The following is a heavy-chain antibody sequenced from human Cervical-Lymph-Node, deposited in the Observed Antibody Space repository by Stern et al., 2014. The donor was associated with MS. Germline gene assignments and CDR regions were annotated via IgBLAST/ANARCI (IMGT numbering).Heavy chain of an antibody. V-gene: IGHV1-24*01. CDR2: FDPEHDKT. D-gene: IGHD2-21*02. J-gene: IGHJ6*02. CDR3: ATHRGRVTYYYGMDV. Sequence: VQLVQSGAVVKKPGALVKVSCKVSGYTLSEISMHWVRQAPGKGLEWMGGFDPEHDKTRYAQKFQGRVTMAEDRSTDTAYMELSSLRSEDTAVYYCATHRGRVTYYYGMDVWGQGTTVTVSS. CDR1: GYTLSEIS.